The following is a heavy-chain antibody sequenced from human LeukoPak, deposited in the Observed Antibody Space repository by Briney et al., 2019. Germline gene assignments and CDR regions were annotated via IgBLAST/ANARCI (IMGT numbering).Heavy chain of an antibody. Sequence: GRSLRLSCAASGFTFSSYGMHWVRQAPGKGLEWVAVISYDGSNKYYADSVKGRFTISRDNSKNTLYLQMNSLRAEDTAVYYCAKDQEVTMVRGVIPLDYWGQGILVTVSS. CDR2: ISYDGSNK. V-gene: IGHV3-30*18. J-gene: IGHJ4*02. CDR1: GFTFSSYG. D-gene: IGHD3-10*01. CDR3: AKDQEVTMVRGVIPLDY.